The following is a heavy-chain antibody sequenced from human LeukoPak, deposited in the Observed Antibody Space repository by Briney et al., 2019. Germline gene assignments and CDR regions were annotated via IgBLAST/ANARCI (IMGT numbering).Heavy chain of an antibody. D-gene: IGHD5-12*01. CDR1: GGSISTYY. J-gene: IGHJ4*02. V-gene: IGHV4-59*01. CDR3: ARGGGYASPIGY. Sequence: KPSETLSLTCTLSGGSISTYYWSWIRQPPGGGLEWIGYIYHSGSTNYNPSLKSRVTISVDTSKNQFSLKLSSVTAADTAVYYCARGGGYASPIGYWGQGPLVTVSS. CDR2: IYHSGST.